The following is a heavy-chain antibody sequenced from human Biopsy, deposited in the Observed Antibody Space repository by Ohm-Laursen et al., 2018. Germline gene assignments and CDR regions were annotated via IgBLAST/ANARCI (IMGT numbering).Heavy chain of an antibody. CDR3: VKQWGGYNFDS. J-gene: IGHJ5*01. Sequence: GSLRLSCAASGFTFHTYAMNWVRQAPGKGPEWVAHIDVSDYNTYCADSVRGRFTISRDNSKQMVHLEINSLTADDTAVYYCVKQWGGYNFDSWGQGTLVTVSS. CDR1: GFTFHTYA. CDR2: IDVSDYNT. D-gene: IGHD1-14*01. V-gene: IGHV3-23*01.